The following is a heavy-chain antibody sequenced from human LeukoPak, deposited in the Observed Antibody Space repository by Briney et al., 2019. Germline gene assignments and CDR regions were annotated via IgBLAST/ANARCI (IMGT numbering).Heavy chain of an antibody. CDR1: GFTFSSYE. D-gene: IGHD6-6*01. CDR2: ISSSGSTI. Sequence: GGSLRLSCAASGFTFSSYEMNWVRQAPGKGLEWVSYISSSGSTIYYADSVKGRFTIPRDNAKNSLYLQMNSLRAEDTAVYYCARDQQLAYFDYWGQGTLVTVSS. J-gene: IGHJ4*02. V-gene: IGHV3-48*03. CDR3: ARDQQLAYFDY.